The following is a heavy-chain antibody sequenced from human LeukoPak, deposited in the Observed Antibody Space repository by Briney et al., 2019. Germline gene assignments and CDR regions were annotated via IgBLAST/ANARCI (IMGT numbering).Heavy chain of an antibody. V-gene: IGHV3-7*04. Sequence: GGSLRLSCAASGFTFSDYWMSWVRQSPGQGLEWVAKISQDGREQRFVDSVKGRFTISRDNGKNLLILQMDSLRAEDTAVYYCAGGALDYWGPGTLVSVSS. CDR1: GFTFSDYW. CDR2: ISQDGREQ. CDR3: AGGALDY. J-gene: IGHJ4*02.